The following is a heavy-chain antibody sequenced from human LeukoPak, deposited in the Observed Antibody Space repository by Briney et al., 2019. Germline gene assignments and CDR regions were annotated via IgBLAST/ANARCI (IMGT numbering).Heavy chain of an antibody. CDR3: AREFDPLMIVVVRKPFDY. CDR2: ISSSGSYI. D-gene: IGHD3-22*01. V-gene: IGHV3-21*01. CDR1: GFTFSSYS. Sequence: PGGSLRLSCAASGFTFSSYSMNWVRQAPGKGLEWVSSISSSGSYIYYADSVKGRFTISRDNAKNSLYLQMNSLRAEDTAVYYCAREFDPLMIVVVRKPFDYWGQGTLVTVSS. J-gene: IGHJ4*02.